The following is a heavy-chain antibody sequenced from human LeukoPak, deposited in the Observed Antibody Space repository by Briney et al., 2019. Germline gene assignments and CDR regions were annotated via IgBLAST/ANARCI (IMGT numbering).Heavy chain of an antibody. CDR3: TRGWPGIGDY. Sequence: GVSLRLSCAASAFTFSRYWMHWVRQAPGKGLEWVGQIKSKTDGGTADSAAPVKGSFSISRNDYKNTLYLQMNSLKTEDTAVYYCTRGWPGIGDYWGQGTLVTVSS. CDR1: AFTFSRYW. V-gene: IGHV3-15*01. D-gene: IGHD3-10*01. J-gene: IGHJ4*02. CDR2: IKSKTDGGTA.